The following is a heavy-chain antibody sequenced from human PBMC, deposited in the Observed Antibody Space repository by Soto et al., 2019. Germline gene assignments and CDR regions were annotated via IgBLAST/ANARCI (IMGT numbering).Heavy chain of an antibody. Sequence: PLETLSLTCAVCGGTFSGYYWTWIRQPPGTGLEWIGEINHSGSTNYNPSLKSRVTISVDTSKNQFSLKLTSVAAADTAVYYCARDKITGLFDYWGQGTLVTVSS. J-gene: IGHJ4*02. CDR1: GGTFSGYY. V-gene: IGHV4-34*01. CDR3: ARDKITGLFDY. D-gene: IGHD2-8*02. CDR2: INHSGST.